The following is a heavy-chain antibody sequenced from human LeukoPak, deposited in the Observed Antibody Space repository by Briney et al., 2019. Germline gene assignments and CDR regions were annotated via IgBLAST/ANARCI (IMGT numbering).Heavy chain of an antibody. CDR2: ISYDGSNK. CDR1: GFTFSSYA. J-gene: IGHJ4*02. Sequence: PGGSLRLSCAASGFTFSSYAMHWVRQAPGKGLEWVAVISYDGSNKYYADSVKGRFTISRDNSKNTLYLQMNSLRAEDTAVYYCARDLAVAGQNDWGQGTLVTVSS. D-gene: IGHD6-19*01. V-gene: IGHV3-30*04. CDR3: ARDLAVAGQND.